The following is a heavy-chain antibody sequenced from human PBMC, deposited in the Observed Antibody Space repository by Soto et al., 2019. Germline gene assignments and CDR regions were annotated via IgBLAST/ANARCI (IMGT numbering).Heavy chain of an antibody. CDR1: GYTFTSYA. V-gene: IGHV1-3*01. J-gene: IGHJ4*01. CDR2: INAGNGNT. Sequence: QVQLVQSGAEVKKPGASVKVSCKASGYTFTSYAMHWVRQAPGQRLEWMGWINAGNGNTKYSQKFQGRVTITRDTSASTAYMELSSLRAEDTAVYYCARDPGYSYGYNWGHGTLVTVSS. CDR3: ARDPGYSYGYN. D-gene: IGHD5-18*01.